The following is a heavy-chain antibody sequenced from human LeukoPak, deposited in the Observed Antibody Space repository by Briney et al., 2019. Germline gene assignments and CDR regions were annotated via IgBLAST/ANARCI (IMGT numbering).Heavy chain of an antibody. J-gene: IGHJ6*03. CDR3: ARAQGSYYHYYMDV. CDR2: INPSGGSP. Sequence: XSVKVSCKASGYTFTSYHLHWVRQAPGQGLEWMGIINPSGGSPNYAQKFQGRVTMTRDMSTSTVNMELSSLRSEDTAVYYCARAQGSYYHYYMDVWGKGTTVTVSS. CDR1: GYTFTSYH. V-gene: IGHV1-46*01. D-gene: IGHD1-26*01.